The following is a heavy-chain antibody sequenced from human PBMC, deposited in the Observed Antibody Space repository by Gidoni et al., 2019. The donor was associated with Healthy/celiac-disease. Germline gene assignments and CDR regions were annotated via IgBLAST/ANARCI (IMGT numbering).Heavy chain of an antibody. CDR1: GFTFSSYA. Sequence: ELQLLESGGGLVQPGGSLRLSCAASGFTFSSYAMSWVRQVPGKGLEWVAAISGSGDSTYYADSVKGRFTISRDNSKNTLYLQMNSLRAEDTAVYYCAKAPTTVTTHGAFDIWGQGKMVTVSS. D-gene: IGHD4-17*01. CDR2: ISGSGDST. CDR3: AKAPTTVTTHGAFDI. V-gene: IGHV3-23*01. J-gene: IGHJ3*02.